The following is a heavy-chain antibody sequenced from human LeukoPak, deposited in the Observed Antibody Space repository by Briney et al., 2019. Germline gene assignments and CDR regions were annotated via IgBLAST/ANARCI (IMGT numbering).Heavy chain of an antibody. CDR3: ARGRKWELSPFDY. J-gene: IGHJ4*02. CDR2: INCNTGGA. D-gene: IGHD1-26*01. V-gene: IGHV1-2*06. CDR1: GYTFIAHY. Sequence: GASVKVSCKASGYTFIAHYIHWIRQAPGQGLEWMGRINCNTGGANFAQKFQGRVTMTWDTSISTAYMELSRLRSDDTAVYYCARGRKWELSPFDYWGQGTLVTVSS.